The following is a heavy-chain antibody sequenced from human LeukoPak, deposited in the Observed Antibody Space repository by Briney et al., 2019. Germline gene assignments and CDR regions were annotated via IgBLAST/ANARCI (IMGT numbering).Heavy chain of an antibody. CDR2: IYGGGST. D-gene: IGHD3-22*01. CDR1: GFTVSSNY. CDR3: AKGPRPGSSGYPNLDY. V-gene: IGHV3-53*01. Sequence: GGSLTLSCAASGFTVSSNYMNWVRRAPGKGLEWVSLIYGGGSTNYADSVKGRFTFSRDSSKNTLYLQMNSLRVEDTAVCYCAKGPRPGSSGYPNLDYWGQGTLVTVSS. J-gene: IGHJ4*02.